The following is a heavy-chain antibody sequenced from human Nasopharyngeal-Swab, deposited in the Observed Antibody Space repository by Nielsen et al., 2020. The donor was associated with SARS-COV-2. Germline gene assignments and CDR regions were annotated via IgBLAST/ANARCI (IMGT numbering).Heavy chain of an antibody. V-gene: IGHV5-10-1*01. CDR1: GYSFTRYW. Sequence: GESLKISCKGSGYSFTRYWISWVRQMPGKGLEWMGRIDPSDSYTNYSPSFQGHVTISADKSISTAYLQWSSLKASDTAMYYCTWGRFLERLPADYWGQGTLVTVSS. CDR2: IDPSDSYT. D-gene: IGHD3-3*01. CDR3: TWGRFLERLPADY. J-gene: IGHJ4*02.